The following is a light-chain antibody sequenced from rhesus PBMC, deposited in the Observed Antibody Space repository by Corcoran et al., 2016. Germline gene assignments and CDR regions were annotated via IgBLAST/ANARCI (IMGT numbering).Light chain of an antibody. CDR1: QGISSY. Sequence: DIQMTQSPSSLSASVGDRVTITCRASQGISSYLNWYQQKPGKAPKLLIYSANRLESWVPSRFRGSVSGTEFTLTISSLQPEDFATYYCQQYNSLPYSFGQGTKVEIK. CDR2: SAN. CDR3: QQYNSLPYS. V-gene: IGKV1-32*01. J-gene: IGKJ2*01.